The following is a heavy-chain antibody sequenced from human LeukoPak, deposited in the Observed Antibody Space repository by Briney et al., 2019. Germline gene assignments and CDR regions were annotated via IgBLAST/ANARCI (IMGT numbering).Heavy chain of an antibody. V-gene: IGHV4-34*01. CDR2: INHSGST. CDR1: GGSFSGYY. D-gene: IGHD4-17*01. Sequence: PSETLSLTCAVYGGSFSGYYWSWIRQPPGKGLEWIGEINHSGSTNYNPSLKSRVTISVDTSKNQFSLKLSSVTAADTAVYYCARHDGAQGDAFDIWGQGTMVTVSS. J-gene: IGHJ3*02. CDR3: ARHDGAQGDAFDI.